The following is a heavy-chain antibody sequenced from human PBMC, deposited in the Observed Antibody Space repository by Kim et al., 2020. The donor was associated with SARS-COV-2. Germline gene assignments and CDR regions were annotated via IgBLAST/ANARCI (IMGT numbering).Heavy chain of an antibody. D-gene: IGHD3-16*01. CDR1: GFTFKNYA. J-gene: IGHJ4*02. V-gene: IGHV3-23*01. CDR2: IKDFAT. CDR3: AKDHERFGWPTFDY. Sequence: GGSLRLSCETSGFTFKNYAMSWVRQAPGKGLEWVSTIKDFATFYADTVRGRFTVSRYHSRNTLSLQMSSLSAEATAVYFCAKDHERFGWPTFDYWGQGTLVTVSS.